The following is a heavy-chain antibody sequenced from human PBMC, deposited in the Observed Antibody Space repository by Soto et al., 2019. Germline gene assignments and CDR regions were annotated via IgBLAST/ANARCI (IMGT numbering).Heavy chain of an antibody. Sequence: QVQLQESGPGLVKPSQTLSLSCTVSGGSVSGGGYYWGWIRRGPGKGLEWIGFIYYTGTTYYNPSLESRLTMSVDTSKDHFSLTLTSVTAADTAVYYCVRSGTSWANWFDPWGQGTLVTVSS. D-gene: IGHD1-26*01. CDR1: GGSVSGGGYY. V-gene: IGHV4-31*03. CDR3: VRSGTSWANWFDP. J-gene: IGHJ5*02. CDR2: IYYTGTT.